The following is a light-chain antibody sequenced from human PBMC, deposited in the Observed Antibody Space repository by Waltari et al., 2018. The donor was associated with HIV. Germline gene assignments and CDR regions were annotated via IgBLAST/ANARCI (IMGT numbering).Light chain of an antibody. CDR2: KDS. CDR3: YSAADNIGV. V-gene: IGLV3-27*01. J-gene: IGLJ3*02. Sequence: SYELTQPSSVSVSPGQTARITCTGDVVAKKYARWFQQKPGQALVLVIYKDSERPSGSPERFSGSSSGTTVTLTISGAQVEDEADYYCYSAADNIGVFGGGTKLTVL. CDR1: VVAKKY.